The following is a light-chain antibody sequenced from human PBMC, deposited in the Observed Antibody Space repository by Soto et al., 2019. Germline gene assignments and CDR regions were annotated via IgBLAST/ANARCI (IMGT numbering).Light chain of an antibody. V-gene: IGKV3-20*01. CDR2: GAS. Sequence: EIVMTQSPATLSVSPWETATLSCRASQSLTTYLAWYQQKPGQAPRLLIYGASSRATGIPDRFSGSGSGTDFTLTISRLEPEDFAVYYCQQYGSSPLFTFGPGTKVDIK. CDR3: QQYGSSPLFT. J-gene: IGKJ3*01. CDR1: QSLTTY.